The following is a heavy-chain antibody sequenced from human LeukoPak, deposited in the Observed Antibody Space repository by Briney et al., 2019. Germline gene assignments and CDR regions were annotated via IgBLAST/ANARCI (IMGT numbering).Heavy chain of an antibody. Sequence: SETLSLTCTVSGGSISSSSYYWGWIRQPPGKGLEWIGSIYYSGSTYYNPSLKSRVTISVDTSKNQFSLKLSSVTAADTAVYYCARDRQEYSSSSDFDYWGQGTLVTVSS. CDR3: ARDRQEYSSSSDFDY. CDR2: IYYSGST. CDR1: GGSISSSSYY. D-gene: IGHD6-6*01. J-gene: IGHJ4*02. V-gene: IGHV4-39*07.